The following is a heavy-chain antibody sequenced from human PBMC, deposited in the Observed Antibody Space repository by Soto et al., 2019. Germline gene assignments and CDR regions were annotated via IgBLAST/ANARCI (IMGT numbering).Heavy chain of an antibody. V-gene: IGHV3-74*01. D-gene: IGHD5-12*01. J-gene: IGHJ4*02. CDR3: VRGYSGYDCVDY. CDR1: GFSFSSHW. Sequence: GGSLRLSCAASGFSFSSHWMHWVRQAPGKGLVWVSRISSDGSSTSYADSVKGRFTISRDNAKNTLYLQMNSLRAEDTAVYYCVRGYSGYDCVDYWGLGTLVTVSS. CDR2: ISSDGSST.